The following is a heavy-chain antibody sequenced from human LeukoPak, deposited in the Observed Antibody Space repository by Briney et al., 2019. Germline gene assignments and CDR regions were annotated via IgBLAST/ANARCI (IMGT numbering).Heavy chain of an antibody. CDR2: ISYDGSNK. Sequence: GRSLRLSCAASGFTFSSYAMHWVRQAPGKGLEWEAVISYDGSNKYYADSVKGRFTISRDNSKNTLYLQMNSLRAEDTAVYYCARGSRGILWFGELLGFDYWGQGTLVTVSS. CDR1: GFTFSSYA. V-gene: IGHV3-30-3*01. D-gene: IGHD3-10*01. CDR3: ARGSRGILWFGELLGFDY. J-gene: IGHJ4*02.